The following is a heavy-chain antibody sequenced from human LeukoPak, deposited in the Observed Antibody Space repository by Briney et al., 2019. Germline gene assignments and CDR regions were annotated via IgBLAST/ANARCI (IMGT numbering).Heavy chain of an antibody. CDR2: IKQDGSEK. CDR1: GFTFSSYW. D-gene: IGHD1-26*01. CDR3: ARDYPYGSSNYMDV. V-gene: IGHV3-7*01. J-gene: IGHJ6*03. Sequence: GGSLRLSCAASGFTFSSYWMSWVRQAPGKGLEWVANIKQDGSEKYYVDSVKGRFTISRDNAKNSLYLQMNSLRAEDTAVYYCARDYPYGSSNYMDVWGKGTTVTVSS.